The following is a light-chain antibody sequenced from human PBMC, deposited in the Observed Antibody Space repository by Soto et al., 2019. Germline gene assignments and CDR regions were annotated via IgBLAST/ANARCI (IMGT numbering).Light chain of an antibody. V-gene: IGKV1-5*03. J-gene: IGKJ1*01. CDR3: QQYERYST. CDR2: KAS. Sequence: DYQVTQSPSTLSASVGDRVTITCRASQNIYTWLAWYQQKPGIDPKLLIHKASTLESGVPSRFSGSGFGTEFTLTISGLQPEDSATYYCQQYERYSTFGQGTKVDIK. CDR1: QNIYTW.